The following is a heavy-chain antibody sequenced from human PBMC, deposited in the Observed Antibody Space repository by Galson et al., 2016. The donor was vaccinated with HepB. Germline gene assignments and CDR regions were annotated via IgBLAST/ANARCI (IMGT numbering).Heavy chain of an antibody. CDR1: GFTFSNSG. Sequence: SLRLSCAASGFTFSNSGVNWVRQAPGKGLQWVSYISSALSPIYYADSVMGRFSISRDNAKNSLYLQMDSLRAEDTAVYYCATGGWMAASHFWGQGTLVTVSS. J-gene: IGHJ4*02. D-gene: IGHD5-24*01. CDR2: ISSALSPI. CDR3: ATGGWMAASHF. V-gene: IGHV3-48*04.